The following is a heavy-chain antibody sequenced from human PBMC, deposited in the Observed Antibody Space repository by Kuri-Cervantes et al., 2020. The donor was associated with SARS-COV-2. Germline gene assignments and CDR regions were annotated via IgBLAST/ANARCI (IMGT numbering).Heavy chain of an antibody. CDR1: GFTLSNYA. D-gene: IGHD1-26*01. J-gene: IGHJ4*02. V-gene: IGHV3-64D*08. CDR3: VKVSRGSPEYY. CDR2: ISSNGGGT. Sequence: GESLKISCSTSGFTLSNYAMHWVREAPGGGLEYVSAISSNGGGTYYADSVKGRFTISRDNSKNTLFLQMSSLRTEDTSIYYCVKVSRGSPEYYWGQGILVTVSS.